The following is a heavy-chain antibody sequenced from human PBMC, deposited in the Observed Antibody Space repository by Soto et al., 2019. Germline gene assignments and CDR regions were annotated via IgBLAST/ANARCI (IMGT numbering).Heavy chain of an antibody. Sequence: LSLTCAVSGGSISSGGYSWSWIRQPPGKGLEWIGYIYHSGSTYYNPSLKSRVTISVDRSKNQFSLKLSSVTAADTAVYYCARVRYCSGGSCYSYNWFDPWGQGTLVTVSS. V-gene: IGHV4-30-2*01. CDR1: GGSISSGGYS. D-gene: IGHD2-15*01. CDR2: IYHSGST. CDR3: ARVRYCSGGSCYSYNWFDP. J-gene: IGHJ5*02.